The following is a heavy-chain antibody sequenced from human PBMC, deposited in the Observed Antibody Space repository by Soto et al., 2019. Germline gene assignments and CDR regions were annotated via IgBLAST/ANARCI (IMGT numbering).Heavy chain of an antibody. Sequence: GASVKVSCKASGYTFTGYYMHWVRQATGQGLEWMGWMNPNSGNTGYAQKFQGRVTMTRNTSISTAYMELSSLRSEDTAVYFCARILVTTDFDYWGQGTPVTVSS. V-gene: IGHV1-8*02. J-gene: IGHJ4*02. CDR3: ARILVTTDFDY. D-gene: IGHD4-17*01. CDR1: GYTFTGYY. CDR2: MNPNSGNT.